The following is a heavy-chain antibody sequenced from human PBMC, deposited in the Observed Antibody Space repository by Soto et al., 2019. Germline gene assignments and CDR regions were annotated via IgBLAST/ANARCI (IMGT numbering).Heavy chain of an antibody. CDR3: ARGPILVPHLWFLG. Sequence: PSVMVSCKAYGCTFTSYYMHWVRQASGQGIEWMGMINPSDTSTGSAQTFQGRVMMTRARSTSTVYLELRRPWPADTVAYYCARGPILVPHLWFLGWG. J-gene: IGHJ1*01. V-gene: IGHV1-46*01. CDR1: GCTFTSYY. CDR2: INPSDTST. D-gene: IGHD3-10*01.